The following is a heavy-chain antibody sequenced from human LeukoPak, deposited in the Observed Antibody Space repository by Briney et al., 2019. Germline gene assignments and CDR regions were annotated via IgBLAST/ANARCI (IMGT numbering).Heavy chain of an antibody. J-gene: IGHJ4*02. Sequence: GGSLRLSCAASGFTLSDHYMDWLRQAPGKGLEWVGRTRNKANSYTTEYAASVKGRFTVSRDASKNSLHLQMNSLKTEDTAVYYCARASGNSTIRYYFDNWGQGTLVTVSS. D-gene: IGHD3-3*01. CDR3: ARASGNSTIRYYFDN. CDR1: GFTLSDHY. V-gene: IGHV3-72*01. CDR2: TRNKANSYTT.